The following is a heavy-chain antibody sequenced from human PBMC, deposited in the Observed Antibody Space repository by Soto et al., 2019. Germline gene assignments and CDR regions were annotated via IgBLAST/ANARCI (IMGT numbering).Heavy chain of an antibody. Sequence: SVKVSCKASGGTFSSYAISWVRQAPGQGLEWMGGIIPIFGTANYAQKFQGRVTITADESTSTAYMELSSLRSEDTAVYYCASTTTVTYPYYYYYGMDVWGQGTTVTVSS. CDR2: IIPIFGTA. D-gene: IGHD4-17*01. CDR3: ASTTTVTYPYYYYYGMDV. J-gene: IGHJ6*02. CDR1: GGTFSSYA. V-gene: IGHV1-69*13.